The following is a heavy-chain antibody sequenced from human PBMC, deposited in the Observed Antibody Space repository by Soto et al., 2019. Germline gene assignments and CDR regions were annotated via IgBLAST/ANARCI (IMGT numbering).Heavy chain of an antibody. CDR3: ARLDNNGFPDY. D-gene: IGHD2-2*03. CDR1: GYTFSTYW. V-gene: IGHV5-51*01. J-gene: IGHJ4*02. Sequence: PGESLKISCNSSGYTFSTYWIGWVRQMPGKGLEWMGIIYPANSDTRYSPSFQGQVTLSADKSISTAYLQWSSLKASDTAMYYCARLDNNGFPDYWGQGTLVTVSS. CDR2: IYPANSDT.